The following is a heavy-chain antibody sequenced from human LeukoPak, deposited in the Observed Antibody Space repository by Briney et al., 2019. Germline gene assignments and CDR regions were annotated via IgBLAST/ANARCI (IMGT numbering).Heavy chain of an antibody. CDR3: ARRRVVVPAANRYYYYYMDV. Sequence: GSLRLSCAASGFTFSDYYMSWIRQAPGKGLEWIGSIYYSGSTYYNPSLKSRVTISVDTSKNQFSLKLSSVTAADTAVYYCARRRVVVPAANRYYYYYMDVWGKGTTVTVSS. D-gene: IGHD2-2*01. CDR1: GFTFSDYY. V-gene: IGHV4-39*01. J-gene: IGHJ6*03. CDR2: IYYSGST.